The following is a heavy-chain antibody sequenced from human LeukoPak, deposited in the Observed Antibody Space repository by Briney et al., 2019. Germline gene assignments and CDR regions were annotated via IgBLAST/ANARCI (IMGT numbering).Heavy chain of an antibody. V-gene: IGHV3-33*01. D-gene: IGHD5-18*01. CDR1: GFTFSSYG. Sequence: PGRSLRLSCAASGFTFSSYGMHWVRQAPGKGLEWVAVIWYDGSNKYYADSVKGRFTISRDNSKNTLYLQMNSLRAEDTAVYYCAREQKVRLWSATDYWGQGTLVTVSS. J-gene: IGHJ4*02. CDR2: IWYDGSNK. CDR3: AREQKVRLWSATDY.